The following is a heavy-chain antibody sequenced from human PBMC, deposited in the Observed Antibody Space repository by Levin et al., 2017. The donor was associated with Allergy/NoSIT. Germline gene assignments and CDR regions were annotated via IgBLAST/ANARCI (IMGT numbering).Heavy chain of an antibody. J-gene: IGHJ3*02. D-gene: IGHD6-13*01. V-gene: IGHV3-23*01. CDR3: AKGAIAAAGYDAFDI. CDR2: ISGSGGST. Sequence: GESLKISCAASGFTFSSYAMSWVRQAPGKGLEWVSAISGSGGSTYYADSVKGRFTISRDNSKNTLYLQMNSLRAEDTAVYYCAKGAIAAAGYDAFDIWGQGTMVTVSS. CDR1: GFTFSSYA.